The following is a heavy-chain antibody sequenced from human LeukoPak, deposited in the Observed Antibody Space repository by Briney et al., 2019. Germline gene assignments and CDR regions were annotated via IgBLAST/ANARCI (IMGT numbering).Heavy chain of an antibody. Sequence: GGSLRLSCAASGFTFSNYWMHWVRQAPGKGLVWVSHIKRDGSTTSYAESVKGRFTISRDNAKNTLYLQMNSLRADDTAVYYYARDGESTESWTWFDPWGQGTLVPVSS. J-gene: IGHJ5*02. CDR3: ARDGESTESWTWFDP. V-gene: IGHV3-74*01. D-gene: IGHD7-27*01. CDR2: IKRDGSTT. CDR1: GFTFSNYW.